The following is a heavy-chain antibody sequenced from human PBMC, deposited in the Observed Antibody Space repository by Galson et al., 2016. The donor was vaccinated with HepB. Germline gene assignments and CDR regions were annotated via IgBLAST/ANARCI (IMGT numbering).Heavy chain of an antibody. CDR2: ISGDGAST. V-gene: IGHV3-23*01. Sequence: SLRLSCAASGFTFGSYGMSWVRQVPGKGLEWVSTISGDGASTYYADSVKGRFSISRGNSRTTLDLQMHSLRGEDTALYYCAKDPYYSSGWGAFESWGQGTLVTVSS. CDR3: AKDPYYSSGWGAFES. J-gene: IGHJ4*02. D-gene: IGHD6-19*01. CDR1: GFTFGSYG.